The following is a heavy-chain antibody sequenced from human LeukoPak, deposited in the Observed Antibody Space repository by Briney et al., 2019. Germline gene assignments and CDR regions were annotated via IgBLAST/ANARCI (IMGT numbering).Heavy chain of an antibody. Sequence: GGSLRLSCAASGFTVSSNYMSWVRQAPGKGLEWVSVIYSGGSTYYADSVKGRFTISRDNSKNTLYLQMNSLRAEDTAVYYCAKDLYGDYNFDCWGQGTLVTVSS. J-gene: IGHJ4*02. D-gene: IGHD4-17*01. CDR2: IYSGGST. V-gene: IGHV3-53*01. CDR3: AKDLYGDYNFDC. CDR1: GFTVSSNY.